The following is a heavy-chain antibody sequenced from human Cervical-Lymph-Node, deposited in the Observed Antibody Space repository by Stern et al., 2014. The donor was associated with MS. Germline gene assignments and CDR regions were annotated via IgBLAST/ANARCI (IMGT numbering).Heavy chain of an antibody. CDR2: IAYDGSKT. V-gene: IGHV3-30-3*01. CDR1: GFTFSSYP. CDR3: ARGSRGMDV. J-gene: IGHJ6*02. Sequence: LQLVESGGGVVQPGGSLRVSCAASGFTFSSYPIYWVRQAPGPGLEWVGVIAYDGSKTYYGDSVKDRFTLSRDNSKNTVSLQMNSLTTEDTAVYYCARGSRGMDVWGQGTTVTVSS.